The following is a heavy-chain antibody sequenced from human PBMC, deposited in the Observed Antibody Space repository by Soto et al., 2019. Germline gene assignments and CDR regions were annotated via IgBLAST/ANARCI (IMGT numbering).Heavy chain of an antibody. V-gene: IGHV4-30-4*01. CDR3: ARDTYSGYDFGL. CDR1: GASVAGGSYS. J-gene: IGHJ5*02. CDR2: IPSRGRP. Sequence: QVQLRESGPGLVKPSQTLSLTCSVSGASVAGGSYSWSWVRQPPGQGLEWIGYIPSRGRPFYNPSLTSRGTISADTSKNQLSLQVTSVTAADTAVYYCARDTYSGYDFGLWGQVTLVTVSS. D-gene: IGHD5-12*01.